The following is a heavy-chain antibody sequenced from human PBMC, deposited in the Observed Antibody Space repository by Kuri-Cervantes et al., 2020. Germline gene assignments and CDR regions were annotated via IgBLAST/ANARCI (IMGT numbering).Heavy chain of an antibody. J-gene: IGHJ6*02. V-gene: IGHV3-7*01. CDR2: IKQDGSEK. CDR1: GSTFSSYW. CDR3: ARDHSNYYDSSGYYSSLGMDV. Sequence: GESLKISCAASGSTFSSYWMSWVRQAPGKGLEWVANIKQDGSEKYYVDSVKGRFTISRDNAKNSLYLQMNSLRAEDTAVYYCARDHSNYYDSSGYYSSLGMDVWGQGTTVTVSS. D-gene: IGHD3-22*01.